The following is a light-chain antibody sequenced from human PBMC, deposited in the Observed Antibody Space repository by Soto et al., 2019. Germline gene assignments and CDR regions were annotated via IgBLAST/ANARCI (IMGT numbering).Light chain of an antibody. CDR3: QQYFTSPLT. J-gene: IGKJ4*01. V-gene: IGKV3-20*01. Sequence: EVVLTQSPCTLSLSPGERATLSCRASQSVSSNYLAWYQQKPGQAPRLLIYGVSTRATGIPDRFSGSGSGTGFSLTISRLEPEDVAMYYCQQYFTSPLTFGGGTKVEIK. CDR1: QSVSSNY. CDR2: GVS.